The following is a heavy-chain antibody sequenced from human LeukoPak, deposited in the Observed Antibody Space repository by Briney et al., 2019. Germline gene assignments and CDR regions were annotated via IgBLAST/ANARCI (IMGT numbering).Heavy chain of an antibody. CDR2: IWYDGSNK. CDR1: GFTFSNYG. V-gene: IGHV3-33*01. D-gene: IGHD6-13*01. CDR3: ARDRDVYSSRWNRKFAC. J-gene: IGHJ4*02. Sequence: PGRSLRLSCAASGFTFSNYGMHWVRQAPGKGLEWVAIIWYDGSNKYYADSVKGRFTISRDNSKNTLYLQMNSLRAEDTAVYYCARDRDVYSSRWNRKFACWGQGTLVTVSA.